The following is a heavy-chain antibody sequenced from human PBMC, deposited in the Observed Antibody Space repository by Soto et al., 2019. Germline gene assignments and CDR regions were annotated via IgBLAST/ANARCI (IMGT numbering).Heavy chain of an antibody. CDR3: EKTVNSGSGSKYFDY. CDR2: FRGSGDDGTT. Sequence: EVQLLESGGGLVQPGGSLRLSCAASGFTFSSYSMSWVRQAPGKGLEWVSGFRGSGDDGTTYYADSVKGRFTISRDNSKNMLFLKMNTRRAENTAKYYCEKTVNSGSGSKYFDYGGQGTLVTVSS. V-gene: IGHV3-23*01. CDR1: GFTFSSYS. J-gene: IGHJ4*02. D-gene: IGHD3-10*01.